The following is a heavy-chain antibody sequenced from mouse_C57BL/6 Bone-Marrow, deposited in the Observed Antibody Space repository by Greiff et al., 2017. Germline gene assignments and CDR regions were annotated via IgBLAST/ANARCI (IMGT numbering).Heavy chain of an antibody. J-gene: IGHJ1*03. V-gene: IGHV1-85*01. CDR1: GYTFTSYD. Sequence: QVQLQQSGPELVKPGASVKLSCKASGYTFTSYDINWVKQRPGQGLEWIGWIYPGDGSTKYNDKFKGKATLTVDTSCSTAYMELHSLTSEDSAVYFCARDYGSSYWYFDVWGTGTTVTVSS. D-gene: IGHD1-1*01. CDR2: IYPGDGST. CDR3: ARDYGSSYWYFDV.